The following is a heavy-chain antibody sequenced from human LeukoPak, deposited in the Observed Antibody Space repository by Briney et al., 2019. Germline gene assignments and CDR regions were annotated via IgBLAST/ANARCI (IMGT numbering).Heavy chain of an antibody. D-gene: IGHD3-10*01. CDR2: IIPIFGTA. V-gene: IGHV1-69*13. CDR3: AREGTMVRGKPFDY. J-gene: IGHJ4*02. CDR1: GGTFSSYA. Sequence: VKVSCKASGGTFSSYAISWVRQAPGQGLEWMGGIIPIFGTANYAQKFQGRVTITADKSTSTAYMELSSLRSEDTAVYYCAREGTMVRGKPFDYWGQGTLVTVSS.